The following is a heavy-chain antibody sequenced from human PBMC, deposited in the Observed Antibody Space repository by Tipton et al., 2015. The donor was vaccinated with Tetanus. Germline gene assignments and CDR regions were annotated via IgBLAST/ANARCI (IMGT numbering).Heavy chain of an antibody. CDR3: AREADCSGGSCFSGDFDT. J-gene: IGHJ4*02. CDR2: ISDSGTYS. D-gene: IGHD2-15*01. V-gene: IGHV3-23*01. CDR1: GFTFAKYG. Sequence: SLRLSCAASGFTFAKYGMSWVRQAPGRGLEWVSTISDSGTYSIYQDSVKGPFAISRDNSKHPLYLQMNSLRAEDTALYYCAREADCSGGSCFSGDFDTWGQGTQVTVSS.